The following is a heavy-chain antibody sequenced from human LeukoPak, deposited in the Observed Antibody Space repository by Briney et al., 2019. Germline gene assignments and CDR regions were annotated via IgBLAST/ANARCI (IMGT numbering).Heavy chain of an antibody. D-gene: IGHD2-15*01. Sequence: SETLSLTCTVSGGSISSGGYYWSWIRQHPGKGLEWIGYIYYSGSTYYNPSLKSRVTISVDTSKNQFFLKLSSGTAADTAVYYCARDLEVAATWSAFDIWGQGTMVTVSS. J-gene: IGHJ3*02. CDR2: IYYSGST. CDR3: ARDLEVAATWSAFDI. CDR1: GGSISSGGYY. V-gene: IGHV4-31*03.